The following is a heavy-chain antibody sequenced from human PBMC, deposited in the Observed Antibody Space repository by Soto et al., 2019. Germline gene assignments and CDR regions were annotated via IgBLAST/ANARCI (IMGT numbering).Heavy chain of an antibody. CDR2: ISAYDGKT. CDR3: ARDPNECWTSYLFDP. D-gene: IGHD3-3*01. J-gene: IGHJ5*02. V-gene: IGHV1-18*01. CDR1: GYTFNTYG. Sequence: ASVKVSCTTSGYTFNTYGINWVRQAPGQGLELMGWISAYDGKTTYAEKFQGRVTMTTDTSTSTAYMELRSLRSDDTAIYYCARDPNECWTSYLFDPWGQGSSDTVYS.